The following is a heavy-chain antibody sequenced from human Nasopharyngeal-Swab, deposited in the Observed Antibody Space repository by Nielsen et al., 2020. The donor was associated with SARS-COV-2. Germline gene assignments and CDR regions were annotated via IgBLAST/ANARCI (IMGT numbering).Heavy chain of an antibody. CDR1: GDSVSSNSAA. Sequence: LRLPCAISGDSVSSNSAAWNWIRQSPSRGLEWLGRTYYRSKWYNDYAVSVKSRITINPDTSKNQFSLQLNSVTPEDTAVYYCARARRTDIVVVPAAPRGYYMDVWGKGTTVTVPS. CDR3: ARARRTDIVVVPAAPRGYYMDV. V-gene: IGHV6-1*01. J-gene: IGHJ6*03. CDR2: TYYRSKWYN. D-gene: IGHD2-2*01.